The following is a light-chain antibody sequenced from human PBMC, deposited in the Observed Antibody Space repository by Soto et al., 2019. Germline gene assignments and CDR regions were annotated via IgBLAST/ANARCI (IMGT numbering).Light chain of an antibody. CDR1: QTVTSTY. J-gene: IGKJ1*01. Sequence: EIVCTQSPGCLPLSPGESAAPPCRARQTVTSTYLGWSQQRPGQSPRLRIYAASRRATGISDRCTGSGSGKDFTLKITAVEPEDVGVYYCKQDGTSSRTVGLGTEV. CDR2: AAS. V-gene: IGKV3-20*01. CDR3: KQDGTSSRT.